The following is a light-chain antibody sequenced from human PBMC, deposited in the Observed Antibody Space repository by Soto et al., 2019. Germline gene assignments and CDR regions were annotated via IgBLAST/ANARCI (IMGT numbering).Light chain of an antibody. CDR1: QSVSSNF. CDR3: QYYGSSST. CDR2: GAS. V-gene: IGKV3-20*01. J-gene: IGKJ1*01. Sequence: SCRASQSVSSNFLAWYQQKPGQAPRLLIYGASSRATGTPDRFSGSGSGTDFTLTINRLEPADFAVYYCQYYGSSSTFGQGTKVDNK.